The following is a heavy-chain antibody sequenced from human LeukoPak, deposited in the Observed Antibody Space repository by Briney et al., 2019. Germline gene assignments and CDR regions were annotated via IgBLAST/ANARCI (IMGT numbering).Heavy chain of an antibody. CDR2: INYSGST. D-gene: IGHD6-19*01. CDR1: GDSISFNH. J-gene: IGHJ4*02. V-gene: IGHV4-59*08. CDR3: ARPETVAGFDY. Sequence: PSETLSLTCSVSGDSISFNHWSWIRQPPGKGLEWIGYINYSGSTNYNPSLKSRITISIDTSTNQFSLKLNSVTAADTAVYYCARPETVAGFDYWGQGTLVTVSS.